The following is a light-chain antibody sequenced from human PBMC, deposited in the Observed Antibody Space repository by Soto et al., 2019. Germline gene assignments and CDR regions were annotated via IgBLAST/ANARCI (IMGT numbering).Light chain of an antibody. Sequence: EIVLTQSPGTLSLSPGERATLSCRASQGVSNYLAWFQQKPGKAPRLLIYAASTTDTGIPARFGGSGSGTEFTLTIRKLQPEDLAAYYCHQYRSSPLTFGEGTKLDIK. CDR1: QGVSNY. CDR2: AAS. J-gene: IGKJ4*01. CDR3: HQYRSSPLT. V-gene: IGKV3-20*01.